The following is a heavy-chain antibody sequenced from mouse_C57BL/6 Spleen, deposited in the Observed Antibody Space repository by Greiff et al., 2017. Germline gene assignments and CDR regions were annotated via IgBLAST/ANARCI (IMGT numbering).Heavy chain of an antibody. CDR2: IYPGSGST. CDR3: ARGDIRYSNYAMDY. J-gene: IGHJ4*01. CDR1: GYTFTSYW. Sequence: QVQLQQPGAELVKPGASVKMSCKASGYTFTSYWITWVKQRPGQGLEWIGDIYPGSGSTNYNEKFKSKATLTVDTSSSTAYMQLSSLTSEDSAVYYCARGDIRYSNYAMDYWGQGTSVTVSS. D-gene: IGHD2-5*01. V-gene: IGHV1-55*01.